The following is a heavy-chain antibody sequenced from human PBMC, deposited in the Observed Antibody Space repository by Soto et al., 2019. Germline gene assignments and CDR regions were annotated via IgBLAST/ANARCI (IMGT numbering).Heavy chain of an antibody. CDR1: GFTFSSYG. D-gene: IGHD2-15*01. CDR2: ISYDGSNK. V-gene: IGHV3-30*18. J-gene: IGHJ5*02. Sequence: GGSLRLSCAASGFTFSSYGMHWVRQAPGKGLEWVSVISYDGSNKYYADSVKGRFTISRDNSKDTLYLQMNSLRAEDTAVYYCAKDSREYCSGGSCYNWFDPWGQGTLVTVSS. CDR3: AKDSREYCSGGSCYNWFDP.